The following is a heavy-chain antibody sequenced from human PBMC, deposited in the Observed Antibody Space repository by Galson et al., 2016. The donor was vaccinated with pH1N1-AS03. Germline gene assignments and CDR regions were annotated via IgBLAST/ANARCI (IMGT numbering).Heavy chain of an antibody. CDR2: IYPGDSDT. CDR1: GYSFTSYW. J-gene: IGHJ6*02. CDR3: ATTTVGYCTTTGCSARYYYGMDV. Sequence: QSGAEVKKPGESLKISCKGSGYSFTSYWIGWVRQMPGKGLEWMGIIYPGDSDTRYSPSFQGQVTISADKSISTAYLQWSSLKASDTAMYYCATTTVGYCTTTGCSARYYYGMDVWGQGTTVTVSS. V-gene: IGHV5-51*01. D-gene: IGHD2-2*01.